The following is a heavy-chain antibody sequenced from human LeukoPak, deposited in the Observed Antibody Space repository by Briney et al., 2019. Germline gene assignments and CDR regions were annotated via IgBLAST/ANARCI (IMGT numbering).Heavy chain of an antibody. CDR3: ARATYYDSSSAFDI. Sequence: GGSLRLSCAASGFTFSSYAMNWVRQAPGKGLEWVSYISSSGSTIYYADSVKGRFTISRDNAKNSLYLQMNSLRAEDTAVYYCARATYYDSSSAFDIWGQGTMVTVSS. J-gene: IGHJ3*02. V-gene: IGHV3-48*03. D-gene: IGHD3-22*01. CDR1: GFTFSSYA. CDR2: ISSSGSTI.